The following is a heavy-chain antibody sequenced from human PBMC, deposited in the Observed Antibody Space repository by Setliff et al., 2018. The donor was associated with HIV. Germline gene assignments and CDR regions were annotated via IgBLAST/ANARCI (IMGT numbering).Heavy chain of an antibody. V-gene: IGHV1-2*06. CDR1: GYTFTGYF. CDR3: AREYDVLTGYYISAFDI. D-gene: IGHD3-9*01. J-gene: IGHJ3*02. CDR2: INPNTGDT. Sequence: ASVKVSCKASGYTFTGYFIHWVRQAPGQGLEWMGRINPNTGDTNYARKFQDRVTMTRDTSINTAYMELSRLRSDDTAVYYCAREYDVLTGYYISAFDIWGQGTMVTVSS.